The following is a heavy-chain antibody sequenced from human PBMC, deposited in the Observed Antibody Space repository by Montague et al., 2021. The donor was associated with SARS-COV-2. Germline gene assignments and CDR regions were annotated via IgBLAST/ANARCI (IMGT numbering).Heavy chain of an antibody. CDR1: GFSFSAFG. CDR3: AKHMTTGLHAFHI. CDR2: VSRSGDTT. Sequence: SLSLSFSASGFSFSAFGMTWVRQAPGKGLEWVSTVSRSGDTTYYADSVKGRFTISRDNSKTTLDLQMNSLRAEDTAIYYCAKHMTTGLHAFHIWGQGTMVTVSS. V-gene: IGHV3-23*01. D-gene: IGHD4-11*01. J-gene: IGHJ3*02.